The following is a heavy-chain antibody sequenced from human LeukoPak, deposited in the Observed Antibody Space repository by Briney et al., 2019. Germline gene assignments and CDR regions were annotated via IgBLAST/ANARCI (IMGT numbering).Heavy chain of an antibody. CDR2: ISAYNGNT. CDR1: GYTFTSYG. D-gene: IGHD1-14*01. Sequence: ASVKVSCKASGYTFTSYGISWVRQAPGQGLEWMGWISAYNGNTNYAQKLQGRVTMTTDTSTSTAYMELRSLRSDDTAVYYCSKSTGEPVWADGPGWFDPWGQGTLVTVSS. V-gene: IGHV1-18*04. J-gene: IGHJ5*02. CDR3: SKSTGEPVWADGPGWFDP.